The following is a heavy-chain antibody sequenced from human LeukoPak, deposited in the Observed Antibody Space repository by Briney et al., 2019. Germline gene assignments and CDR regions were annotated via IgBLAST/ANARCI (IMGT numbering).Heavy chain of an antibody. CDR1: APSITSSSYY. Sequence: SQPLSLTCTVSAPSITSSSYYWGWLRQPPGKGLEWIGSIYYSVSTYDNPSLKSRVTISVDTSKNQFSLKLSSVTAADTAVYYCARVRTVTFFDHCGEGTVVAVSA. D-gene: IGHD4-17*01. V-gene: IGHV4-39*07. CDR2: IYYSVST. J-gene: IGHJ4*02. CDR3: ARVRTVTFFDH.